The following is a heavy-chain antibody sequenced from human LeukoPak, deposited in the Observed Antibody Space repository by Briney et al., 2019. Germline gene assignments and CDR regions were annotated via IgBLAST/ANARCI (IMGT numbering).Heavy chain of an antibody. D-gene: IGHD2-21*02. CDR3: AKRMSSTGVCLNFDY. J-gene: IGHJ4*02. V-gene: IGHV3-23*01. CDR1: GFTFFNYA. CDR2: IGSDSAT. Sequence: PGGSLRLSCEASGFTFFNYAMSWVRQAPGKGLQWVSGIGSDSATFYTDSVKGRFTISRDNSKNTVYLHIDSLGAEDTAVYYCAKRMSSTGVCLNFDYWGQGVLVAVST.